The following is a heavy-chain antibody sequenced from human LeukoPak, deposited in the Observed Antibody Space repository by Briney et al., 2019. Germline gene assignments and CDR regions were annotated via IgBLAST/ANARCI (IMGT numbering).Heavy chain of an antibody. J-gene: IGHJ4*02. V-gene: IGHV1-69*13. Sequence: ASVKVSCKASGGTFSSYAISWVRQAPGQGLEWMGGIIPIFGTANYAQKFQGRVTIIADESTSTAYMELSSLRSEDTAVYYCARGGYCSGGSCYYYWGQGTLVTVSS. CDR2: IIPIFGTA. CDR3: ARGGYCSGGSCYYY. CDR1: GGTFSSYA. D-gene: IGHD2-15*01.